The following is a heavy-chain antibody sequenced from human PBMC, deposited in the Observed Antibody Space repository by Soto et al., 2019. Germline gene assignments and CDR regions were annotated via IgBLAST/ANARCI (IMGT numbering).Heavy chain of an antibody. Sequence: QVQLQESGPGLVKPSETLSLTCTVSGGSVSSYDLNWFRQSIGKGLEWIGRLHVSGSTNYNPSLKGRVTMSVDTSKNQFFLRLTSVTAADTAVYYCARDREWLVDFWGQGTLVTVSP. J-gene: IGHJ4*02. CDR1: GGSVSSYD. CDR2: LHVSGST. D-gene: IGHD6-19*01. V-gene: IGHV4-4*07. CDR3: ARDREWLVDF.